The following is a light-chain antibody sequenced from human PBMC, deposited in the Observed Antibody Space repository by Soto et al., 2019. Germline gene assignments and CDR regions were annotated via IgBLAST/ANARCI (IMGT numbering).Light chain of an antibody. Sequence: EIVMTQSPATLSVSPWERATLSCRASQSVSSNFAWYQQKPGQAPRLLSYGASTRATGIPARFSGSGSGTEFTLTISSLQSEDFAVYYCQQYNNWPPTFGGGTKVDIK. CDR2: GAS. CDR1: QSVSSN. V-gene: IGKV3-15*01. CDR3: QQYNNWPPT. J-gene: IGKJ4*01.